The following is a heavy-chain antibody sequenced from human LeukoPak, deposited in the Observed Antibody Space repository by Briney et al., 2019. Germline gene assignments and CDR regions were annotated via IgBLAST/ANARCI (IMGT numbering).Heavy chain of an antibody. CDR1: GVSISSGGYY. V-gene: IGHV4-31*03. D-gene: IGHD3-10*01. CDR2: IYYSGST. CDR3: ARMQMVRGVITFDY. Sequence: PSETLSLTCTVSGVSISSGGYYWSWIRQHPGKGLEWIGYIYYSGSTYYNPSLKSRVTISVDTSKNQFSLKLSSVTAADTAVYYCARMQMVRGVITFDYWGQGTLVTVSS. J-gene: IGHJ4*02.